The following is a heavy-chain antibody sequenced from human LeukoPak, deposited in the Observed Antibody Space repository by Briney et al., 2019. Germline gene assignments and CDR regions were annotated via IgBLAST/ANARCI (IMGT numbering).Heavy chain of an antibody. CDR1: GFTFDDYG. CDR3: ARVQQYDVFDY. CDR2: INWNGGST. V-gene: IGHV3-20*04. D-gene: IGHD3-16*01. Sequence: GGSLRLSCAASGFTFDDYGMSWVRHAPGKGLEWVSGINWNGGSTGYADSVKGRFNISRDDAKKSLYLEMNSLRAEDTALYYCARVQQYDVFDYWGQGTQVIVSS. J-gene: IGHJ4*02.